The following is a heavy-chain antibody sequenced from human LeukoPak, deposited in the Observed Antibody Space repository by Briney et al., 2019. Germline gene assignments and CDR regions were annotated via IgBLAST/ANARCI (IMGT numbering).Heavy chain of an antibody. CDR3: AREYYDSSGYYSH. CDR2: ISSSSSYI. V-gene: IGHV3-21*01. J-gene: IGHJ4*02. D-gene: IGHD3-22*01. CDR1: GFTFSSYS. Sequence: PGGSLRLSCAASGFTFSSYSMNWVRQAPGEGLEWVSSISSSSSYIYYADSVKGRFTISRDNAKNSLYLQMNSLRAEDTAVYYCAREYYDSSGYYSHWGQGTLVTVSS.